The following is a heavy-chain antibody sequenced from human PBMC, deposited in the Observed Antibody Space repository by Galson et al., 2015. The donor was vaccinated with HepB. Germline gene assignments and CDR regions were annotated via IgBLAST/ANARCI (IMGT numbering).Heavy chain of an antibody. CDR1: GFTVSSNY. D-gene: IGHD1-26*01. Sequence: SLRLSCAASGFTVSSNYMSWVRQAPGKGLEWVSVIYSGGSTYYADSVKGRFTISRDNSKNTLYLQMNSLRAEDAAVYYCARDRESGSYFFYYWGQGTLVTVSS. J-gene: IGHJ4*02. CDR3: ARDRESGSYFFYY. V-gene: IGHV3-66*01. CDR2: IYSGGST.